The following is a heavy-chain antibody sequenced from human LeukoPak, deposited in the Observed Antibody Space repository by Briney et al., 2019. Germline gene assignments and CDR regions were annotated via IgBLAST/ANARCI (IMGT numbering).Heavy chain of an antibody. J-gene: IGHJ4*02. CDR3: ARTYCSGGSCHFDY. Sequence: SETLSLTCAVSGGSIRSYYWSWIRQPPGKGLEWVGYIFYSGTTDSNPSLKSRVTISVDTSKNQFSLKLSSVTAADTAVYYCARTYCSGGSCHFDYWGQGTLVTVSS. CDR2: IFYSGTT. V-gene: IGHV4-59*08. CDR1: GGSIRSYY. D-gene: IGHD2-15*01.